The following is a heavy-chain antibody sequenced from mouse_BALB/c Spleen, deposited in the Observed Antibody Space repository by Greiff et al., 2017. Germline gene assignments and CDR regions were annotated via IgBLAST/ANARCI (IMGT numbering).Heavy chain of an antibody. V-gene: IGHV1-69*02. Sequence: VQLQQPGAELVRPGASVKLSCKASGYTFTSYWINWVKQRPGQGLEWIGNIYPSDSYTNYNQKFKDKATLTVDKSSSTAYMQLSSPTSEDSAVYYCTRGRRPDGYFDVWGAGTTVTVSS. CDR2: IYPSDSYT. CDR3: TRGRRPDGYFDV. CDR1: GYTFTSYW. J-gene: IGHJ1*01.